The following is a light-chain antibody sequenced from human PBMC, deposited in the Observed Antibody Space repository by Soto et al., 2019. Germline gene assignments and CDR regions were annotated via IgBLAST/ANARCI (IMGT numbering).Light chain of an antibody. Sequence: QSALTQPPSASGSPGQSVTISCTGTSSDIGDYNSVSWYQQCPGKAPKVMIYEVTKWPSGVPDRFSGSRSGNRASLTVSGLQAEDEADYYCSSSAGSNNLVFGGGTKLTVL. J-gene: IGLJ2*01. CDR3: SSSAGSNNLV. CDR1: SSDIGDYNS. CDR2: EVT. V-gene: IGLV2-8*01.